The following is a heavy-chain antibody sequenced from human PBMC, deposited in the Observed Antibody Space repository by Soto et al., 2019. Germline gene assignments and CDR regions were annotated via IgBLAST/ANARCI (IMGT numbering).Heavy chain of an antibody. CDR1: GDTFTDYY. Sequence: APVKVSCKASGDTFTDYYIHWVRQAPGQGPEWMGVIRPTGDLANYAQKFQGRVTVTRDTSTSTVYMELRSLRSEDTAVYYCARDRPTTWFRTGMDVWGQGTTVTVSS. J-gene: IGHJ6*02. V-gene: IGHV1-46*01. D-gene: IGHD3-9*01. CDR2: IRPTGDLA. CDR3: ARDRPTTWFRTGMDV.